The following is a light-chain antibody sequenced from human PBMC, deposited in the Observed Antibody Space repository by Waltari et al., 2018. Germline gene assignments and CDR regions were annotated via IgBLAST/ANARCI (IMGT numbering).Light chain of an antibody. Sequence: QSALTQPAPVSGSPVQSITISCPGSSSYFPTITYLSLYQHHPGKPPKLMIYDVSNRPPGVSIRFSGSKSGNTASLTISGLRAEDEADYHCSSYTGGSTSVFGTGTKVTVL. J-gene: IGLJ1*01. CDR1: SSYFPTITY. V-gene: IGLV2-14*03. CDR3: SSYTGGSTSV. CDR2: DVS.